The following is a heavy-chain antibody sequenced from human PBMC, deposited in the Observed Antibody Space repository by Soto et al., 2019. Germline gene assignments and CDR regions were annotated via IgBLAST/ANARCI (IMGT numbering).Heavy chain of an antibody. V-gene: IGHV3-30-3*01. CDR3: ARSGASGSYPKHYYYYCGRDV. J-gene: IGHJ6*02. Sequence: QVQLVESGGGVVQPGRSLRLSCAASGFTFSSYAMHWVRQAPGKGLEWVAVISYDGSNKYYADSVKGRFTISRDNSKNTLYLQMNSLRAEDTAVYYCARSGASGSYPKHYYYYCGRDVWGQGTTVTVSS. D-gene: IGHD1-26*01. CDR1: GFTFSSYA. CDR2: ISYDGSNK.